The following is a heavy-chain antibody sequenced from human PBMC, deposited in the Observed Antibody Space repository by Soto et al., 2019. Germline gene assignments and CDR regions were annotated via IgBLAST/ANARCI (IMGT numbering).Heavy chain of an antibody. Sequence: QVQLVESGGGVVQPGRSLRLSCAASGFTFSSYAMHWVRQAPGKGLEWVAVISYDGSNKYYADSVKGRFTISRDNSKNTLYLQINSLRAEDTAVYYCARDRRRGTAMVLPVGMDVWCQGTTVTVSS. CDR2: ISYDGSNK. CDR3: ARDRRRGTAMVLPVGMDV. D-gene: IGHD5-18*01. CDR1: GFTFSSYA. J-gene: IGHJ6*02. V-gene: IGHV3-30-3*01.